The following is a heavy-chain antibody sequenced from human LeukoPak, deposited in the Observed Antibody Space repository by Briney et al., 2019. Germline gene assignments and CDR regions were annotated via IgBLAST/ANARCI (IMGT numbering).Heavy chain of an antibody. CDR2: ISGSGGST. Sequence: GGSLRLSCAASGFTFSSYWMSWVRQAPGKGLEWVSAISGSGGSTYYADSVKGRFTISRDNSKNTLYLQMNSLRAEDTAVYYCAKVNAGYGYYFDYWGQGTLVTVSS. CDR3: AKVNAGYGYYFDY. J-gene: IGHJ4*02. D-gene: IGHD5-18*01. CDR1: GFTFSSYW. V-gene: IGHV3-23*01.